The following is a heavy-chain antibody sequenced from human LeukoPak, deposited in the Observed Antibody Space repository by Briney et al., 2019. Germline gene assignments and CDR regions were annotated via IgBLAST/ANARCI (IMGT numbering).Heavy chain of an antibody. CDR2: IYYSGST. V-gene: IGHV4-39*01. J-gene: IGHJ3*02. CDR1: GGSISSSSYY. D-gene: IGHD2-15*01. CDR3: ARHGLCSGGGCYSRVAFDI. Sequence: PSEALSLTCTVSGGSISSSSYYWGWIRQPPGKGLEWIGSIYYSGSTYYNPSLKSRVTISVDTSKNQFSLKLSSVTAADTAVYYCARHGLCSGGGCYSRVAFDIWGQGTMVTVSS.